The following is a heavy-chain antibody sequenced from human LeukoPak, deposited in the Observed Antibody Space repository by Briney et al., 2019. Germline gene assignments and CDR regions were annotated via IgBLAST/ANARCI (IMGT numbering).Heavy chain of an antibody. Sequence: ASVKLSCKASGYTFTGYYMHWVRQAPGQGLEWMGWINPNSGGTNYAQKFQGRVTMTRDTSISTAYMELGRLRSDDTAVYYCAAVAGGFDYWGPGTMVTVSS. V-gene: IGHV1-2*02. D-gene: IGHD6-19*01. CDR1: GYTFTGYY. CDR2: INPNSGGT. CDR3: AAVAGGFDY. J-gene: IGHJ4*02.